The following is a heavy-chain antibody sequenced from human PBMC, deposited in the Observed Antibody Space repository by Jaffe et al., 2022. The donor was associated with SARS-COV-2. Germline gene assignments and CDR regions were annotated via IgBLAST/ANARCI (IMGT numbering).Heavy chain of an antibody. V-gene: IGHV3-64D*09. CDR1: GFTFSSYA. CDR2: VSLSGGTT. J-gene: IGHJ4*02. Sequence: EVHLVESGGGLVQPGGSLRLSCSASGFTFSSYAMHWVRQAPGKGLEYVAGVSLSGGTTNYADSVKGRFTISRDNSKSTLFLQLSSLRAEDTAVYYCVKQYGSGSYYRGAFDYWGQGTLVTVSS. D-gene: IGHD3-10*01. CDR3: VKQYGSGSYYRGAFDY.